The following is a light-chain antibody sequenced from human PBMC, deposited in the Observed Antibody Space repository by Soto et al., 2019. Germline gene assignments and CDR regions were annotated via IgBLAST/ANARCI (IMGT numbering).Light chain of an antibody. V-gene: IGKV3-11*01. Sequence: DIVLTQSPATLSLSPGETATLSCRASQSVSDFLAWYQQKPGQAPRLLIYDASNRDTGIPDRFSGSGSGTDFTLTISRLEPEDFAVYYCHQRSDWPWTFGQGTKVEVK. CDR3: HQRSDWPWT. CDR1: QSVSDF. CDR2: DAS. J-gene: IGKJ1*01.